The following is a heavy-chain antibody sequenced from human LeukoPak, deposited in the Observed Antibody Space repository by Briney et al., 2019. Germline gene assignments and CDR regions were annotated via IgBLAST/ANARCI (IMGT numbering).Heavy chain of an antibody. D-gene: IGHD2-2*02. CDR3: ARGGVVVPAAIRERLMDG. J-gene: IGHJ6*04. CDR2: INHGGST. Sequence: PSETLSLTCAVYRGSFSGYYWRWIRQPPGKGLEWIGEINHGGSTNYNPSLKSRVTISVETSKNQFSLKLSSVTAADTAVYYGARGGVVVPAAIRERLMDGWGKGTTVTVSS. CDR1: RGSFSGYY. V-gene: IGHV4-34*01.